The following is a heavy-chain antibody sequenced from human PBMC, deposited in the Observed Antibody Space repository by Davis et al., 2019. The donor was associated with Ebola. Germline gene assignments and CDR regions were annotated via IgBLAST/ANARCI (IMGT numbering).Heavy chain of an antibody. Sequence: GSLRLSCTVSGGSMSSYYWNWIRQPPGKGLEWIGYIYYSGTTNYNPSLKSRVTMSVDKSKNQFSLKLSSVTAADTAVYYCAKLGYYSWNYGYGMDVWGQGTTVTVSS. CDR2: IYYSGTT. D-gene: IGHD1-20*01. CDR1: GGSMSSYY. CDR3: AKLGYYSWNYGYGMDV. V-gene: IGHV4-59*08. J-gene: IGHJ6*02.